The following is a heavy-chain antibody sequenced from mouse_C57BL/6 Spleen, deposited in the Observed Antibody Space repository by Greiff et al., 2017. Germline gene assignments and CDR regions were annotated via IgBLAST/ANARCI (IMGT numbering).Heavy chain of an antibody. V-gene: IGHV1-82*01. CDR1: GYAFSSSW. D-gene: IGHD1-1*01. Sequence: QVQLQQSGPELVKPGASVKISCKASGYAFSSSWMNWVKQRPGKGLEWIGRISPGGGGTNYNGKFKGKATLTADKSSSTAYMQLGVLTSDDSAVYFFARGNDYYGSTYDWCAYWGQGTLVTVSA. CDR2: ISPGGGGT. J-gene: IGHJ3*01. CDR3: ARGNDYYGSTYDWCAY.